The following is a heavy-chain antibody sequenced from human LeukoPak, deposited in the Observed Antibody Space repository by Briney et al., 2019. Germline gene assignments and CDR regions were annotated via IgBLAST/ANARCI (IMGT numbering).Heavy chain of an antibody. CDR3: ARDTLNYYGSGKFNWFDP. D-gene: IGHD3-10*01. V-gene: IGHV4-61*02. J-gene: IGHJ5*02. CDR2: IYTSGST. Sequence: SETLSLTCTVSGGSISSGSYYWSWIRQPAGKGLEWIGRIYTSGSTNYNPSLKSRVTISVDTSKNQFSLKLSSVTAADTAVYYCARDTLNYYGSGKFNWFDPWGQGTLVTVSS. CDR1: GGSISSGSYY.